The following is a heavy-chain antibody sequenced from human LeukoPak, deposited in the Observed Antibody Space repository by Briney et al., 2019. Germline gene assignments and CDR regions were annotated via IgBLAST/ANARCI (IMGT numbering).Heavy chain of an antibody. D-gene: IGHD3-10*01. V-gene: IGHV3-21*01. J-gene: IGHJ6*02. CDR3: ARDLARNYYGSGSYNYGMDV. Sequence: RGSLRLSCAASGFTFTSYSMNWVRQAPGKGLEWVSSISSSSSYIYYADSVKGRFTISRDNAKNSLYLQMNSLRAEDTAVYYCARDLARNYYGSGSYNYGMDVWGQGTTVTVSS. CDR1: GFTFTSYS. CDR2: ISSSSSYI.